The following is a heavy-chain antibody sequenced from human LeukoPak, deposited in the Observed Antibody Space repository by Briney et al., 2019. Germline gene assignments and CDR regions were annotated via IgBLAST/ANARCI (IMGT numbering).Heavy chain of an antibody. Sequence: PGRSLRLSCAASGFTFSSYAMHWVRQAPGKGLEWVAVISYDGSNKYYADSVKGRFTISRDNSKNTLYLQMNSLRAEDTALYYCAKDIMRFGELLLSYFDYWGQGTLVTVSS. CDR3: AKDIMRFGELLLSYFDY. CDR1: GFTFSSYA. V-gene: IGHV3-30-3*01. J-gene: IGHJ4*02. D-gene: IGHD3-10*01. CDR2: ISYDGSNK.